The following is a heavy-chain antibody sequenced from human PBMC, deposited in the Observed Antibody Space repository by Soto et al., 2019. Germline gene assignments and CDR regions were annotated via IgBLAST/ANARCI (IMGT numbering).Heavy chain of an antibody. V-gene: IGHV4-34*01. D-gene: IGHD2-2*01. CDR3: ARDGFCTSTTCRVGNWFDP. Sequence: SETLSLTCVVYGGSFSGYYWSWIRQSPGKGLEWIGGINHRGSTNYNPSLESRVTMSVDTSKNQFSLKLPSVTAADTAMYYCARDGFCTSTTCRVGNWFDPWGQGTLVTVSS. J-gene: IGHJ5*02. CDR1: GGSFSGYY. CDR2: INHRGST.